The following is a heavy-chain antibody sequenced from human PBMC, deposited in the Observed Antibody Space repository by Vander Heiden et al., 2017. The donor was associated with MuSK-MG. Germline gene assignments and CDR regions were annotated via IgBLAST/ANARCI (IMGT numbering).Heavy chain of an antibody. J-gene: IGHJ6*02. CDR2: ISAYNGNT. CDR1: GYTFTSYG. D-gene: IGHD4-17*01. CDR3: ARFHTPTTVRTYGMDV. Sequence: QVHLVQSGAEVKKPGASVKVSCKASGYTFTSYGISWVRQAPGQGLEWMRWISAYNGNTNYAQKLQGRVTMTTDTSTSTAYMELRSLRYDDTAVYYWARFHTPTTVRTYGMDVWCQGTTVTVSS. V-gene: IGHV1-18*04.